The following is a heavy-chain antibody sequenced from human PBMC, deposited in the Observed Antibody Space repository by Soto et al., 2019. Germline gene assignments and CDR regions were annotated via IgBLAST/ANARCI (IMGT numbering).Heavy chain of an antibody. J-gene: IGHJ3*01. D-gene: IGHD3-22*01. V-gene: IGHV1-8*01. Sequence: ASVKFSCKASGYIFTSYDINGVGQGTGQGLEWMGWMNPNSGNTRYAQKLQGRVTTTRNTSISTAYMELSSLRSEDTAAYYCARAYYDSSVYYVVHAVDVWGQGTIVT. CDR2: MNPNSGNT. CDR3: ARAYYDSSVYYVVHAVDV. CDR1: GYIFTSYD.